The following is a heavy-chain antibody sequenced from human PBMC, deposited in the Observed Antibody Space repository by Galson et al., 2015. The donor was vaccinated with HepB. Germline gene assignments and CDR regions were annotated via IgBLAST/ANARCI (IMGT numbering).Heavy chain of an antibody. V-gene: IGHV3-23*01. Sequence: SLRLSCAASGFTFRDYVMSWVRQAPGKGLEWVSGLTPRGETTYYADSVRGRFTISRDNSKNTLYLQMHSLRAEDTAFYYCAKGPRDTSFLWSGAYWGQGTPVTVSS. CDR3: AKGPRDTSFLWSGAY. D-gene: IGHD3-10*01. CDR2: LTPRGETT. CDR1: GFTFRDYV. J-gene: IGHJ4*02.